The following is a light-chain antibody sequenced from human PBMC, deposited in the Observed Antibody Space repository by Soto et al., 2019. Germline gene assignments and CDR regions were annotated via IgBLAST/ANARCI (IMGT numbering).Light chain of an antibody. J-gene: IGKJ4*01. CDR3: QQRFTWPLT. CDR2: RVS. V-gene: IGKV3-11*01. Sequence: ETVLTQSPATLSLSPGERATLSCRASQSVSRFFAWYQQKPGQAPRLLIYRVSNRATGVPARLSGSGSGTDFTLSISSLEPEDSGVYYCQQRFTWPLTFGGGTKVEIK. CDR1: QSVSRF.